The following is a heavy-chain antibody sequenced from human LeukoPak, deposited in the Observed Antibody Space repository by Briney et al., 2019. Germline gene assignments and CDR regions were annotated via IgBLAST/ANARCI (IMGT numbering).Heavy chain of an antibody. D-gene: IGHD6-19*01. CDR2: MNSDGSAK. V-gene: IGHV3-7*01. Sequence: GGSLRLSCAASGFTFSSFWMTWVRQAPGMGLESVASMNSDGSAKNYVDSVKGRFTISRDNAKNSLYLQMNSLRGEDTSIYYCARDPGWGAYDIWGQGTMVTVSS. CDR3: ARDPGWGAYDI. CDR1: GFTFSSFW. J-gene: IGHJ3*02.